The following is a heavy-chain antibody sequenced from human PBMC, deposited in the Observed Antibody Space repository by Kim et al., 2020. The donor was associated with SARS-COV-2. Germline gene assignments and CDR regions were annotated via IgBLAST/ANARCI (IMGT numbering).Heavy chain of an antibody. J-gene: IGHJ5*02. CDR2: ISGSGGST. V-gene: IGHV3-23*01. Sequence: GGSLRLSCAASGFTFSIYAMSWVRQAPGKGLEWVSAISGSGGSTYYADSVKGRFTISRDNSKNTLYLQMNSLRAEDTAVYYCVKGDTLMVPYSWFDPWGQGTLVTVSS. CDR1: GFTFSIYA. CDR3: VKGDTLMVPYSWFDP. D-gene: IGHD5-18*01.